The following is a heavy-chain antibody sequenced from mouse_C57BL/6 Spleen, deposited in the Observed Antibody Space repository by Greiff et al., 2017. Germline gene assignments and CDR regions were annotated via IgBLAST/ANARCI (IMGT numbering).Heavy chain of an antibody. CDR3: ARGGRGDYFDY. Sequence: QVQLQQPGAELVKPGASVKLSCKASGYTFTSYWMHWVKQRPGRGLEWIGRIAPNSGGTNYNEKFKCKATLTVDKPSSTAYMQLSSLTSEDSAFYCGARGGRGDYFDYWGQGTTLTVSS. CDR2: IAPNSGGT. J-gene: IGHJ2*01. V-gene: IGHV1-72*01. CDR1: GYTFTSYW.